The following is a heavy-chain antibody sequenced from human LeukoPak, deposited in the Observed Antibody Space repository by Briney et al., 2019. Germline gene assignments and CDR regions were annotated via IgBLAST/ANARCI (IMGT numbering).Heavy chain of an antibody. CDR3: ARDRGPYSGYDSYYFDY. J-gene: IGHJ4*02. CDR1: GGSISSGGYY. D-gene: IGHD5-12*01. V-gene: IGHV4-31*03. Sequence: SETLSLTCTVSGGSISSGGYYWSWIRQHPGKGLEWIGYIYYSGSTYYNPSLKSRVTISVDTSKNQFSLRLSSVTAADTAVYYCARDRGPYSGYDSYYFDYWGQGTLVTVSS. CDR2: IYYSGST.